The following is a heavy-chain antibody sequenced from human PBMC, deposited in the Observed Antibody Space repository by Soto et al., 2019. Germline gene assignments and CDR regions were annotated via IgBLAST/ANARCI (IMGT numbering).Heavy chain of an antibody. CDR3: AREADFRGIDI. V-gene: IGHV4-31*03. CDR1: GGSISSGGYY. D-gene: IGHD3-10*01. CDR2: IYYSGST. J-gene: IGHJ3*02. Sequence: QVQLQESGPGLVKPSQTLSLTCTVSGGSISSGGYYWSWIRQHPGKGLEWIGYIYYSGSTYYNPSLNSXXTXSXXTSKNQFSLKLSSVTAADTAVYYCAREADFRGIDIWGQGTMVTVSS.